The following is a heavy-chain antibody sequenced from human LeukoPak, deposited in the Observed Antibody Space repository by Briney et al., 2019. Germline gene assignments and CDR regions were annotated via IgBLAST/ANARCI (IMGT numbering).Heavy chain of an antibody. D-gene: IGHD3-22*01. Sequence: GGSLRLSCAASGFTFSSYWMTWVRQAPGKGLEYVSAISSNGGSTYYADSVKGRFTISRDNSKNTLYLQMSSLRAEDTAVYYCVKALTYYYDSSGYLYWGQGTPVTVSS. J-gene: IGHJ4*02. CDR1: GFTFSSYW. CDR3: VKALTYYYDSSGYLY. CDR2: ISSNGGST. V-gene: IGHV3-64D*06.